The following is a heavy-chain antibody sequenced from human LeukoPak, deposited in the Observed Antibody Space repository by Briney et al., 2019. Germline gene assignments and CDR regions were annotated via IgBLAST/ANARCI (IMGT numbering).Heavy chain of an antibody. CDR3: ARRIVSVSAIQEGNWLDP. D-gene: IGHD2-21*02. CDR1: GGSMTLYY. J-gene: IGHJ5*02. Sequence: SETLSLTCTVSGGSMTLYYWHWLPEPPGKGVEGIGYIYYSGDTYYNPSHESRVTISVDTSKSQFSLKLSSVTAADTAVYYCARRIVSVSAIQEGNWLDPWGQGTLVTVSS. CDR2: IYYSGDT. V-gene: IGHV4-59*08.